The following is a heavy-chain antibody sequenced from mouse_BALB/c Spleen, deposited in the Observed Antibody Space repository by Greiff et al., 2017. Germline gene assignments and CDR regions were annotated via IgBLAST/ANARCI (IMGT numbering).Heavy chain of an antibody. CDR2: IYPYNGGT. J-gene: IGHJ4*01. CDR3: ARPQLGHYAMDY. D-gene: IGHD4-1*02. Sequence: EVKLMESGPELVKPGASVKISCKASGYTFTDYNMHWVKQSHGKSLEWIGYIYPYNGGTGYNQKFKSKATLTVDNSSSTAYMELRSLTSEDSAVYYCARPQLGHYAMDYWGQGTSVTVSS. V-gene: IGHV1S29*02. CDR1: GYTFTDYN.